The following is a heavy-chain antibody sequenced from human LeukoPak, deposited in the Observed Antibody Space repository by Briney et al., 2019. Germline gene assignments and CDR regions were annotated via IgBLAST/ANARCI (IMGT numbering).Heavy chain of an antibody. J-gene: IGHJ4*02. V-gene: IGHV4-59*01. CDR1: GGSISSYY. Sequence: PSETLSLTCTVSGGSISSYYWSWIRQPPGKGLEWIGYIYYSGSTNYNPSLKSRVTISVDTSKNQFSLKLSSVTAADTAVYYCARGGIVGAILYWGQGTLVTVSS. CDR3: ARGGIVGAILY. CDR2: IYYSGST. D-gene: IGHD1-26*01.